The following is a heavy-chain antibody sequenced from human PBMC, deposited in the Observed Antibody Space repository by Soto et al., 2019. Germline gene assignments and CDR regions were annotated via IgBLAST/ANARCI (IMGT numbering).Heavy chain of an antibody. CDR1: GFTFSSYA. Sequence: GGSLRLSCAASGFTFSSYAMHWVRQAPGKGLEWVAVISYDGSNKYYADSVKGRFTISRDNSKNTLYLQMNSLRAEDTAVYYCARRKGKYSRERYYYYGMDVWGQGTTVTVSS. J-gene: IGHJ6*02. CDR3: ARRKGKYSRERYYYYGMDV. D-gene: IGHD6-6*01. V-gene: IGHV3-30-3*01. CDR2: ISYDGSNK.